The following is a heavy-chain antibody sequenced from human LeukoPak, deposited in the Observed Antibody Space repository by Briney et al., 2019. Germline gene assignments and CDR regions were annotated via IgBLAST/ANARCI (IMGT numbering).Heavy chain of an antibody. J-gene: IGHJ4*02. CDR1: GYTFTIYY. Sequence: ASVTVSFTASGYTFTIYYIHWVRQAPGQGLEWVGIINPAGGSTTYAQKFQGSRLTLTRDTSTSTVYMELSSLRPEDTAVYYCARGRGVHDSHTYDYFDYWGQGSLVTVSS. V-gene: IGHV1-46*01. CDR3: ARGRGVHDSHTYDYFDY. D-gene: IGHD3-22*01. CDR2: INPAGGST.